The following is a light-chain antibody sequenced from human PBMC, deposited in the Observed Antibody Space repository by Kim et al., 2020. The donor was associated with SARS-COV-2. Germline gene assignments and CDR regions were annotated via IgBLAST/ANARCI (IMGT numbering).Light chain of an antibody. CDR3: QAWDSSTVV. V-gene: IGLV3-1*01. Sequence: VSPGQTASITCSGDKLGDKYSCWYQRKPGQSPVLVIYQDSKRPSGIPERFSGSNSGNTATLTISGTQAMDEADYYCQAWDSSTVVFGGGTQLTVL. CDR2: QDS. CDR1: KLGDKY. J-gene: IGLJ2*01.